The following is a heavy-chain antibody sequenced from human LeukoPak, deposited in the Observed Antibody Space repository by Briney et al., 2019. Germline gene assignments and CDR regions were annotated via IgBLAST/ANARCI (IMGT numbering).Heavy chain of an antibody. J-gene: IGHJ4*02. CDR3: ARYSTYYYDSSGLY. CDR1: GFTVSSNY. Sequence: GGSLRLSCAASGFTVSSNYMSWVRQAPGKGLEWVSVIYSGGSTYYADSVKGRFTISRDNSKNTLYLQMNSLRAEDTAVYYCARYSTYYYDSSGLYWGQGTLVTVSS. D-gene: IGHD3-22*01. V-gene: IGHV3-53*01. CDR2: IYSGGST.